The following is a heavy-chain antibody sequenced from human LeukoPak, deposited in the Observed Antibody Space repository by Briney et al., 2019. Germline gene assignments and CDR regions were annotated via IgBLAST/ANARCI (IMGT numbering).Heavy chain of an antibody. Sequence: PSETLSLTCTVSGGSINGYYWSWIRQPPGKGLEWIGYIHKSGSTNYNPSLKSRVTISVDTSKNQFSLKLSSVTAADTAVYYCARDGGKGYDFWHYWGQGTLVTVPS. J-gene: IGHJ4*02. CDR1: GGSINGYY. D-gene: IGHD3-3*01. CDR3: ARDGGKGYDFWHY. CDR2: IHKSGST. V-gene: IGHV4-4*08.